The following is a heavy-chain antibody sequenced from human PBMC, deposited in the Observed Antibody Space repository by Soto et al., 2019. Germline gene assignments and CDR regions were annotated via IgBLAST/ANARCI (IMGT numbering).Heavy chain of an antibody. V-gene: IGHV4-59*08. J-gene: IGHJ4*02. CDR1: GGSISSYY. CDR2: IYYSGST. Sequence: QVQLQESGPGLVKPSETLSLTCTVSGGSISSYYWSWIRQPPGKGLEWIGYIYYSGSTNYNPYLKSRVTISVDTSKNQFSLKLISVTVADTAVYYFAIHHDSWGQGTLVTVSA. CDR3: AIHHDS.